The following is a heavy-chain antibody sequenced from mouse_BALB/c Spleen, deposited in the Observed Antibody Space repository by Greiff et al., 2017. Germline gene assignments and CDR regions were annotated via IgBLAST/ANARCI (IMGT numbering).Heavy chain of an antibody. CDR2: INPSSGYT. Sequence: VKLMESGAELARPGASVKMSCKASGYTFTSYTMHWVKQRPGQGLEWIGYINPSSGYTNYNQKFKDKATLTADKSSSTAYMQLSSLTSEDSAVYYCAREETTMITRGAWFAYWGQGTLVTVSA. CDR1: GYTFTSYT. V-gene: IGHV1-4*01. D-gene: IGHD2-4*01. J-gene: IGHJ3*01. CDR3: AREETTMITRGAWFAY.